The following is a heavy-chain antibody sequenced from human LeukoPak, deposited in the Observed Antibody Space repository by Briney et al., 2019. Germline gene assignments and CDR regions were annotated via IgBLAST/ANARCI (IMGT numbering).Heavy chain of an antibody. V-gene: IGHV4-38-2*02. CDR2: IDYSGST. J-gene: IGHJ4*02. CDR3: ARSKWASSSSGIDY. CDR1: GYSISSGYY. Sequence: SETLSLTCTVSGYSISSGYYWGGIRQPPGKGLEWIATIDYSGSTYYNPSLKSQVTISVETSRNQFSLKLSSVTAADTAVYYCARSKWASSSSGIDYWGQGTLVSVSS. D-gene: IGHD6-6*01.